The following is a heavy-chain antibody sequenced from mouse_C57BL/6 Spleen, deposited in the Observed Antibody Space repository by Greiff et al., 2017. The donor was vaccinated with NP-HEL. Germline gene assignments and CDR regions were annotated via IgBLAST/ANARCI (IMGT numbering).Heavy chain of an antibody. V-gene: IGHV8-12*01. J-gene: IGHJ2*01. Sequence: QVTLKESGPGILQSSQTLSLTCSFSGFSLSTSGMGVSWIRQPSGKGLEWLAHIYWDDDKRYNPSLKSRLTISQDTSRNQVFLKITSVDTADTATYYCARRGSYYGSSYYVDYWGQGTTLTVSS. CDR3: ARRGSYYGSSYYVDY. CDR2: IYWDDDK. D-gene: IGHD1-1*01. CDR1: GFSLSTSGMG.